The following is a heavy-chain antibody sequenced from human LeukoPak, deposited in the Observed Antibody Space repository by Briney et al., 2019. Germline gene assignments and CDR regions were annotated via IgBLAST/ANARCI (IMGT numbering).Heavy chain of an antibody. V-gene: IGHV1-69*05. CDR2: IIPIFGTA. Sequence: SVKVSCKASGGTFSSYAISWVRQAPGQGLEWMGGIIPIFGTANYAQKFQGRVTITKDESTSTAYMELSSLRSEDTAVYYCARDIRRLGAFDIWGQGTMVTVSS. CDR3: ARDIRRLGAFDI. J-gene: IGHJ3*02. CDR1: GGTFSSYA. D-gene: IGHD3-9*01.